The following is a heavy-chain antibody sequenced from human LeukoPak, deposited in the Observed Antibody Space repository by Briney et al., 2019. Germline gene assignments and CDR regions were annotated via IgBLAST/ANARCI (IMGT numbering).Heavy chain of an antibody. J-gene: IGHJ4*02. CDR3: ARFVDTAMVKPY. D-gene: IGHD5-18*01. CDR1: GGTFSSYA. V-gene: IGHV1-69*13. Sequence: SVKVSCKASGGTFSSYAISWVRQAPGQGLEWMGGIIPIFGTANYAQKFQGRVTITADESTSTAYMELSSLRSEDTAVYYCARFVDTAMVKPYWGQGILVTVSS. CDR2: IIPIFGTA.